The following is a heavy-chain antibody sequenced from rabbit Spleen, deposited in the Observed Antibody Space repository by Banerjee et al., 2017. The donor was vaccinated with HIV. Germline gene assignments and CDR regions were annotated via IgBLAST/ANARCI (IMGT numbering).Heavy chain of an antibody. J-gene: IGHJ4*01. CDR2: IDLLFGTT. V-gene: IGHV1S47*01. Sequence: QEQLVESGGGLVQPGGSLTLSCKASGFDFSAFGMSWVRQAPGKGLEWIGYIDLLFGTTYYANWVNGRFTISSHNAQNTLYLQLNSLTAADTATYFCVRGASGSGYYSLWGQGTLVTVS. CDR3: VRGASGSGYYSL. D-gene: IGHD1-1*01. CDR1: GFDFSAFG.